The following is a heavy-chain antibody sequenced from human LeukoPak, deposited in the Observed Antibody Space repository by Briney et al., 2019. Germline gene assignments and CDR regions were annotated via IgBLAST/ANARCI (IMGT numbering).Heavy chain of an antibody. J-gene: IGHJ6*03. Sequence: SETLSLTCTVSDDSITMYYWTWLRQPPGKGLEGIGNIYYSGSTNYNPSLTSRVTISVDTSKNQFSLKLSSVTAADTAVYYCTRGSIAYYYMDVWGKGTTVTISS. CDR3: TRGSIAYYYMDV. V-gene: IGHV4-59*01. CDR1: DDSITMYY. D-gene: IGHD3-22*01. CDR2: IYYSGST.